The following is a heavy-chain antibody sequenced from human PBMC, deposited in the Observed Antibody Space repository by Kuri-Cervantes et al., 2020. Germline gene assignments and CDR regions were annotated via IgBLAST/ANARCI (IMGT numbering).Heavy chain of an antibody. J-gene: IGHJ4*02. CDR3: ARHRGNTYGKMWDFDY. V-gene: IGHV4-59*08. CDR1: GVSMTTYY. Sequence: ESLKISCTVSGVSMTTYYWSWVRQSPGKGLEWIGYIYYSGSTNYNPSLKSRVTISVDTSKNHFSLRMSSVTAADTAVYYCARHRGNTYGKMWDFDYWGQGNLVTVSS. CDR2: IYYSGST. D-gene: IGHD5-18*01.